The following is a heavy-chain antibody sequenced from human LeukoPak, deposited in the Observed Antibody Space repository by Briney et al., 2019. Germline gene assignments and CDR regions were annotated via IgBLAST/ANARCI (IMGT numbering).Heavy chain of an antibody. CDR3: ARAPDARLYCSGGSCHNWFDP. Sequence: SETLSLTCTVSGGSISSGSYYWSWIRQPAGKGLEWIGRIYTSGSTNYNPSLKSRVTISVDTSKNQFSLKLSSVTAADTAVYYCARAPDARLYCSGGSCHNWFDPWGQGTLVTVSS. CDR1: GGSISSGSYY. V-gene: IGHV4-61*02. J-gene: IGHJ5*02. CDR2: IYTSGST. D-gene: IGHD2-15*01.